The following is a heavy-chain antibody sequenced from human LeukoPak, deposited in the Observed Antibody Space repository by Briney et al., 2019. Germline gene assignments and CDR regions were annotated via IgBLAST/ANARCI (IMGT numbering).Heavy chain of an antibody. J-gene: IGHJ3*02. D-gene: IGHD2-2*01. V-gene: IGHV4-59*01. CDR3: ARDLGSQGYCSSTSCSYDAFDI. Sequence: SETLSLTCTVSGGSISSYYWSWIRQPPGKGLEWIGYIYYSGSTNYNPSLKSRVTISVDTSKNQFSLKLSSVTAADTAVYYCARDLGSQGYCSSTSCSYDAFDIWGQGTMVTVSS. CDR1: GGSISSYY. CDR2: IYYSGST.